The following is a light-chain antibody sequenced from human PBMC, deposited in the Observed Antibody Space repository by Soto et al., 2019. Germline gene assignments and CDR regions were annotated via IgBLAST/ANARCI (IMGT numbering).Light chain of an antibody. CDR3: QESFSTPHT. V-gene: IGKV1-39*01. CDR1: QSISSY. J-gene: IGKJ2*01. CDR2: AAS. Sequence: DIQMTQSPSSLSASVGDRVTITCRASQSISSYLNWYQQKPGKAPKLLIYAASSLQSGVPSRFSGSGSGTHFTLTIGSLQPEDFATYFCQESFSTPHTFGQGTKLEIK.